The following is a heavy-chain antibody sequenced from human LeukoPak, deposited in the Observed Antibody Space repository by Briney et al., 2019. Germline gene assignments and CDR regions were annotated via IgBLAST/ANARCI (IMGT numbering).Heavy chain of an antibody. D-gene: IGHD3-10*01. CDR2: IYPGDSDT. Sequence: GESLKISCKGSGYSFTSYWIGWVRQMPGKGLEWMGIIYPGDSDTRYSPSFQGQVTISADKSISTAYLQWSSLKASDTAMYYCAGILTAQGGLYGSGSYYSKGIGPLGPHMDVWGQGTTVTVSS. J-gene: IGHJ6*02. V-gene: IGHV5-51*01. CDR1: GYSFTSYW. CDR3: AGILTAQGGLYGSGSYYSKGIGPLGPHMDV.